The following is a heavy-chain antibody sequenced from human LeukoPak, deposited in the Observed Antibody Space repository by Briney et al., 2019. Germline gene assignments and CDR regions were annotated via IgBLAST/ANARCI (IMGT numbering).Heavy chain of an antibody. Sequence: PSETLSLTCTASGGSISSYYWSWIRQPPGKGLEWIGYIYYSGSTNYNPSLKSRVTISVDTSKNQFSLKLSSVTAADTAVYYCARKMGSSGYYFDYWGQGTLVTVSS. D-gene: IGHD6-6*01. CDR2: IYYSGST. V-gene: IGHV4-59*08. CDR1: GGSISSYY. J-gene: IGHJ4*02. CDR3: ARKMGSSGYYFDY.